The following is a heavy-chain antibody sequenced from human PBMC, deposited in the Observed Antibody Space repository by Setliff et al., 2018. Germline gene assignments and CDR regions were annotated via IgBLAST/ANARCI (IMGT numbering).Heavy chain of an antibody. CDR1: GGPMRSFY. CDR2: ISDSGST. V-gene: IGHV4-59*01. D-gene: IGHD3-10*01. J-gene: IGHJ4*02. CDR3: ARSLGSGSYYNSRPFYSDY. Sequence: PSETLSLTCTVSGGPMRSFYWSWIRQTPGKGLQWIGYISDSGSTSYNPSLKSRVSISIDTSKTHFSLNLRSVTTTDTAVYFCARSLGSGSYYNSRPFYSDYWGQGTLVTVSS.